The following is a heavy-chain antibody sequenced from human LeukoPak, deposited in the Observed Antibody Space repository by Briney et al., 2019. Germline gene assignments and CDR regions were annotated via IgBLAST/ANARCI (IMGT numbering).Heavy chain of an antibody. CDR3: ARNLLGDSTIDYYYYYGMDV. D-gene: IGHD4-17*01. Sequence: ASVKVSCKASGYTFTSYGISWVRQAPGQGLEWMGWISAYNGNTNYAQKLQGRVTMTTDTSTSTAYMELRSLRSDDTAVYYCARNLLGDSTIDYYYYYGMDVWGQGTTVTVSS. CDR1: GYTFTSYG. J-gene: IGHJ6*02. V-gene: IGHV1-18*01. CDR2: ISAYNGNT.